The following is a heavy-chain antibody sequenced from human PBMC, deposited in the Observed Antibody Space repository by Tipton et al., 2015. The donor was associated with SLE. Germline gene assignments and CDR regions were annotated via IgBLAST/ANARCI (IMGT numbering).Heavy chain of an antibody. V-gene: IGHV3-9*01. CDR2: ISWNSGSI. Sequence: SLRLSCAASGFTFDDYAMHWVRQAPGKGLEWVSGISWNSGSIGYADSVKGRFNISRDNTKNSLYLQMNSLRAEDTVLYYCSKGFVQGYCSFGSCFDAFDICGQGIKVTVSS. CDR1: GFTFDDYA. J-gene: IGHJ3*02. D-gene: IGHD2-15*01. CDR3: SKGFVQGYCSFGSCFDAFDI.